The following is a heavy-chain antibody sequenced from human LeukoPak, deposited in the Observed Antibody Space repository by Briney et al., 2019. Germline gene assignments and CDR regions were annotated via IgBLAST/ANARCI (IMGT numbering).Heavy chain of an antibody. CDR2: ISADNGKT. J-gene: IGHJ4*02. CDR3: ARVRVISVILVAYDY. V-gene: IGHV1-18*04. Sequence: ASVKVSCKASGYTFTGYYMHWVRQAPGQGLEWMGWISADNGKTRYAQSLQGRVTMTTDSSTSTAYMELRSLRFDDTAVYFCARVRVISVILVAYDYWGQGALVTVSS. D-gene: IGHD3-10*01. CDR1: GYTFTGYY.